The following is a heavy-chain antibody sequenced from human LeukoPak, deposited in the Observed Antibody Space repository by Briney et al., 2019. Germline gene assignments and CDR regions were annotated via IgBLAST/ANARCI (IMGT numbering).Heavy chain of an antibody. D-gene: IGHD1-14*01. CDR2: MNPNSGNT. J-gene: IGHJ6*02. Sequence: GASVKVSCKASGYTFTSYDINWVRQATGQGLEWMGWMNPNSGNTGYAQKFQGRVTMTRNTSISTAYVELSSLRSEDTAVYYCARGPTYPNPTEIYYYYGMDVWGQGTTVTVSS. CDR3: ARGPTYPNPTEIYYYYGMDV. V-gene: IGHV1-8*01. CDR1: GYTFTSYD.